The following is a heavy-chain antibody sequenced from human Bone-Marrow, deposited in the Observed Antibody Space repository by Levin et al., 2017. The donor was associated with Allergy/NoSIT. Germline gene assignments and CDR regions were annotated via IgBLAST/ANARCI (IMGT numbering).Heavy chain of an antibody. CDR1: GASISDYY. D-gene: IGHD3-22*01. CDR2: TFADGGT. J-gene: IGHJ4*02. CDR3: ARAIDGSTGYQRGGFDS. Sequence: SQTLSLTCPVSGASISDYYWSWIRQPAGRGLEWIGRTFADGGTNYNPSLKRRGTVSVDTSKSQFSLNLNSVTAADTAVYYCARAIDGSTGYQRGGFDSWGQGTLVAVSS. V-gene: IGHV4-4*07.